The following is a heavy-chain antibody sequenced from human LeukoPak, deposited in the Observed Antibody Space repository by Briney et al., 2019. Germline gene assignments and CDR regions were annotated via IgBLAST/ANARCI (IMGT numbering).Heavy chain of an antibody. D-gene: IGHD4-17*01. CDR3: ARDHDYGDYPFDY. CDR1: GYTFTSYY. J-gene: IGHJ4*02. Sequence: ASVKVSCKASGYTFTSYYMHWVRQAPGQGLEWMGLINPTGGSTGYAQKFQGRVTMTRDMSTSTDYMELSSLRSEDTAVYYCARDHDYGDYPFDYWGQGTLVTVSS. V-gene: IGHV1-46*01. CDR2: INPTGGST.